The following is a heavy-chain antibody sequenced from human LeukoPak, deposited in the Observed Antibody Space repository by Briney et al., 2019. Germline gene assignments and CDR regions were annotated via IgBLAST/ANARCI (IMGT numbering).Heavy chain of an antibody. CDR1: GVTFSNYA. J-gene: IGHJ4*02. D-gene: IGHD3-3*01. Sequence: PGGSLRLSCAASGVTFSNYAMGWVRQAPGKGLEWVSTISGSGGSTYYAAHVKGQFTISRDNSKNTLYLQMHSLRAEDTAVYYCAKEEWLLAVYFDYWGQGTLVTVSS. CDR2: ISGSGGST. CDR3: AKEEWLLAVYFDY. V-gene: IGHV3-23*01.